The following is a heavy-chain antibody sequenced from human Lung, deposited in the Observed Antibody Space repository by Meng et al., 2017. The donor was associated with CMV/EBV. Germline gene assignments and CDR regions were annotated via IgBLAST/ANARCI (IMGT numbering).Heavy chain of an antibody. CDR3: ARDLGYSSSWYFQYYFDC. CDR2: INPSDNTT. CDR1: GYTFTSFD. J-gene: IGHJ4*02. V-gene: IGHV1-46*01. D-gene: IGHD6-13*01. Sequence: SVXVSXXASGYTFTSFDINWVRQATGQGLEWMGIINPSDNTTIYAQKFQGRVTMTRDTSTSTVYMELSSLRSDDTALYYCARDLGYSSSWYFQYYFDCWGQGXLVTVSS.